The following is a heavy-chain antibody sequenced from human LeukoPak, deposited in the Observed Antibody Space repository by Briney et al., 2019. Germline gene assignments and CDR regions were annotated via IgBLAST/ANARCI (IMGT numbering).Heavy chain of an antibody. V-gene: IGHV7-4-1*02. D-gene: IGHD5-12*01. J-gene: IGHJ4*02. CDR1: GYTFNSYA. CDR3: AREHSGYAPDY. Sequence: ASVKVSCKASGYTFNSYAMNWVRQAPEQGLEWMGWIDTNTGNPTYAQGFTGRFVFSLDTSVSTAYLQISSLKAEDTAVYYCAREHSGYAPDYWGQGTLVTVSS. CDR2: IDTNTGNP.